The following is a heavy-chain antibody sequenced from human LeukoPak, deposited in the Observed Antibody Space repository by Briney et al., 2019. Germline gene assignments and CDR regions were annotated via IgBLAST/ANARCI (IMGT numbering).Heavy chain of an antibody. Sequence: PGGSLRLSCAASGFTFSSYAMSWVRQAPGKGLEWVAVIWYDGSNKYYADSVKGRFTISRDNSKNTLYLQMNSLRAEDTAVYYCARDGMFEHYFDYWGQGTLVTVSS. V-gene: IGHV3-33*08. CDR3: ARDGMFEHYFDY. CDR1: GFTFSSYA. J-gene: IGHJ4*02. CDR2: IWYDGSNK. D-gene: IGHD3-10*02.